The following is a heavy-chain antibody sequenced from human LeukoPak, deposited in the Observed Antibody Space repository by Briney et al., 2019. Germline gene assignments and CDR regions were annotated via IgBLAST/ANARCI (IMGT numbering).Heavy chain of an antibody. CDR3: ARGSMVRGVIIRTLDY. V-gene: IGHV1-2*02. CDR2: INPNSGGT. J-gene: IGHJ4*02. CDR1: GYTFTGYY. D-gene: IGHD3-10*01. Sequence: ASVKVSCKASGYTFTGYYMHWVRQAPGQGLEWMGWINPNSGGTNYAQKFRGRVTMTRDTSISTAYMELSRLRSDDTAVYYCARGSMVRGVIIRTLDYWGQGTLVTVSS.